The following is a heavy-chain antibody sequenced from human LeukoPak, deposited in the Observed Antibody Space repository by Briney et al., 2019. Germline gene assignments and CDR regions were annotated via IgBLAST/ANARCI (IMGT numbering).Heavy chain of an antibody. J-gene: IGHJ4*02. V-gene: IGHV3-30*03. CDR2: ISYDGSNK. D-gene: IGHD2-2*01. CDR1: GFTFSSYG. Sequence: GRSLRLSCAASGFTFSSYGMHWVRQAPGKGPEWVAVISYDGSNKYYADSVKGRFTISRDNSKNTLYLQMNSLRAEDTAVYYCAGRTYHFDYWGQGTLVTVSS. CDR3: AGRTYHFDY.